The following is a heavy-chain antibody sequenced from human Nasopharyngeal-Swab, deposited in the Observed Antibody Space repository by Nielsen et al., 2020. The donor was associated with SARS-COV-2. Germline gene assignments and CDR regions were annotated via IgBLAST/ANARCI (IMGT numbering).Heavy chain of an antibody. J-gene: IGHJ6*03. D-gene: IGHD4-11*01. CDR1: GFTFSSYW. CDR2: INSDGSST. CDR3: ARGDYSNYVDYYYYYYMDV. V-gene: IGHV3-74*01. Sequence: GESLKISCAASGFTFSSYWMHWVRQAPGKGLVWVSRINSDGSSTSYADSVKGRLTISRDNAKNTLYLQMNSLRAEDTAVYYCARGDYSNYVDYYYYYYMDVWGKGTTVTVSS.